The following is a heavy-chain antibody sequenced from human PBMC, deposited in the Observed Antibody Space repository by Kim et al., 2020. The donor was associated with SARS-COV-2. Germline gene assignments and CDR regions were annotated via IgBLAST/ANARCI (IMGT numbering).Heavy chain of an antibody. J-gene: IGHJ4*02. V-gene: IGHV4-31*03. CDR1: GGSISSGGYY. D-gene: IGHD2-21*02. Sequence: SETLSLTCTVSGGSISSGGYYWSWIRQHPGKGLEWIGYIYYSGSTYYNPSLKSRVTISVDTSKNQFSLKLSSVTAADTAVYYCARDAPNYCGGDCYSRVFDYWGQGTLVTVSS. CDR3: ARDAPNYCGGDCYSRVFDY. CDR2: IYYSGST.